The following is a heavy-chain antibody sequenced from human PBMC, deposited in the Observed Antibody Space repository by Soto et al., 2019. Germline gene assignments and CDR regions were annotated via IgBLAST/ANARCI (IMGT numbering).Heavy chain of an antibody. CDR3: ARGNDY. CDR2: IYQNGDT. J-gene: IGHJ4*02. V-gene: IGHV4-31*03. Sequence: SETLSLTCTVSGGPFSSGGYYWSWIRQEPGKGLEWIGYIYQNGDTSYNPSLKSRVTISADTSKTQFSLKLSSVTAADTAVYYCARGNDYWGQGTLVTVSS. CDR1: GGPFSSGGYY.